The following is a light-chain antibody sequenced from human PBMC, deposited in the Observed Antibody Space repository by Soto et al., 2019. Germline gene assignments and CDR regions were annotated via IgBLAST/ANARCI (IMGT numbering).Light chain of an antibody. Sequence: EIVMTQSPATLSVSPGERATLSCRASQSVSSNLAWYQQKPGQAPRPLIYGASTRATGIPARFSGSRSGTEFTHTISSLQSEDFAVYYCQQYNNWPLTFGGGTKVEIK. J-gene: IGKJ4*01. CDR3: QQYNNWPLT. CDR1: QSVSSN. CDR2: GAS. V-gene: IGKV3-15*01.